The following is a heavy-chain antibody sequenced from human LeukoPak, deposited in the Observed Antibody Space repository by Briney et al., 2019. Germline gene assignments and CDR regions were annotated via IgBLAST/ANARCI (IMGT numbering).Heavy chain of an antibody. V-gene: IGHV3-73*01. CDR2: IRSKANSYAT. CDR1: GFTFSGSA. Sequence: GGSLRLSCAASGFTFSGSAMHWVRQASGKGLEWVGRIRSKANSYATAYAASVKGRFTISRDDSKNTAYLQMNSLKPEDTAVYYCTRLYSYGSGLFGMDVWGQGTTVTVSS. CDR3: TRLYSYGSGLFGMDV. J-gene: IGHJ6*02. D-gene: IGHD3-10*01.